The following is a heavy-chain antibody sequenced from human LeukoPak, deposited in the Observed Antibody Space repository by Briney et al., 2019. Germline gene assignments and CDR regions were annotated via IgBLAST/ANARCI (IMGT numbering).Heavy chain of an antibody. CDR1: GFTFSSYA. CDR3: AKGPSYDILTGYFYY. CDR2: ISGSGGST. J-gene: IGHJ4*02. D-gene: IGHD3-9*01. Sequence: GGSLRLSCAASGFTFSSYAMSWVRQAPGKGLEWVSAISGSGGSTYYADSVKGRFTISRDNSKNTLYLQMNSLRAEDMALYYCAKGPSYDILTGYFYYWGQGTLVTVSS. V-gene: IGHV3-23*01.